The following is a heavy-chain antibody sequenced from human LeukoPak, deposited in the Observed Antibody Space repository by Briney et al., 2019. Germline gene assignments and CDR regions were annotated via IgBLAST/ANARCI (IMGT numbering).Heavy chain of an antibody. J-gene: IGHJ4*02. CDR3: ARDYDFWSGYYYY. D-gene: IGHD3-3*01. CDR1: GFTFSNYW. CDR2: IKQDESEK. Sequence: GGSLRLSCAASGFTFSNYWMTWVRQAPGKGLEWVANIKQDESEKHYVDSVRGRFTISRDNAKNSLYLQMNSLRAEDTAVYYCARDYDFWSGYYYYWGQGTLVTVSS. V-gene: IGHV3-7*01.